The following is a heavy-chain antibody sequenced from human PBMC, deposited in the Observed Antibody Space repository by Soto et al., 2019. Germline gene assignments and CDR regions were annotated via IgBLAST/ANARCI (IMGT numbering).Heavy chain of an antibody. CDR3: AKNSYYDILTGYPEDY. CDR1: GFTFSSYA. D-gene: IGHD3-9*01. V-gene: IGHV3-23*01. CDR2: ISGSGGST. J-gene: IGHJ4*02. Sequence: EVQLLESGGGLVQPGGSLRLSCAASGFTFSSYAMSWVRQAPGKGLEWVSAISGSGGSTYYADSVKGRFTISRDNSKNPLYLQMNSLRAEDTAVYYCAKNSYYDILTGYPEDYWGQGTLVTVSS.